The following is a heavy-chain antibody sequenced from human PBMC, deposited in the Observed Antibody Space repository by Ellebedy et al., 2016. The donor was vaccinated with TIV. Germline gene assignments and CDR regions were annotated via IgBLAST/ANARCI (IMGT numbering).Heavy chain of an antibody. V-gene: IGHV1-46*01. CDR2: INPSGGST. J-gene: IGHJ6*02. CDR1: GGTFSSYA. D-gene: IGHD1-7*01. CDR3: ARPKLELVYYYYYGMDV. Sequence: AASVKVSCKASGGTFSSYAISWVRQAPGQGLEWMGIINPSGGSTTYAQKFQGRVTITRDTSASTAYMELSSLRSEDTAVYYCARPKLELVYYYYYGMDVWGQGTTVTVSS.